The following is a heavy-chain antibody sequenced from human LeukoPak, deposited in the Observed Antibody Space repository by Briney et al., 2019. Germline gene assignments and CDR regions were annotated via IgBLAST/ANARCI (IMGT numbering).Heavy chain of an antibody. CDR1: GFTFITYA. Sequence: TGGSLSLSCVASGFTFITYAFHWVRQAPGKGLEYVSAISNNGEDTFYADSLKGRFTISRDNSKNTLYLQMGSLRAGDMAVYYCVRGGGVVAGTYDYWGQGTLVTVSS. V-gene: IGHV3-64*02. J-gene: IGHJ4*02. CDR2: ISNNGEDT. D-gene: IGHD6-19*01. CDR3: VRGGGVVAGTYDY.